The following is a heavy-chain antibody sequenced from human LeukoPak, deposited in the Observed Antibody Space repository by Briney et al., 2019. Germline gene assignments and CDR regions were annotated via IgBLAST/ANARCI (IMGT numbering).Heavy chain of an antibody. Sequence: SETLSLTCTVSGGSISSGYYWGWIRQPPGKGLEWIGSIYHSGSTYYNPSLKSRVTISVDTSKNQFSLKLSSVTAADTAVNYCARGINWSYSGVNYFDYWGQGTLVTVSS. J-gene: IGHJ4*02. D-gene: IGHD1-7*01. CDR3: ARGINWSYSGVNYFDY. CDR2: IYHSGST. V-gene: IGHV4-38-2*02. CDR1: GGSISSGYY.